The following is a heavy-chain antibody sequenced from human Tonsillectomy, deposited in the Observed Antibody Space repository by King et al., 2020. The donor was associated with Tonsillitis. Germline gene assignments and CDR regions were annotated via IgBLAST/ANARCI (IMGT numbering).Heavy chain of an antibody. CDR3: SKGSGLEGYSYPFDF. D-gene: IGHD5-18*01. CDR2: ISGSGRST. V-gene: IGHV3-23*04. J-gene: IGHJ4*02. Sequence: VQLVESGGSLVQPGGSLRLSCAASGFTFSSYAMSWVRQAPGKGLEWVSTISGSGRSTYYADSVKGRFTISRDNSKNTLYLQMNSLRAGDTAVYYCSKGSGLEGYSYPFDFWGQGTLVTVSS. CDR1: GFTFSSYA.